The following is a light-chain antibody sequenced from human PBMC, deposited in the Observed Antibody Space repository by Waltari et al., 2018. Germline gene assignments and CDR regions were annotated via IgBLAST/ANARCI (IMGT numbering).Light chain of an antibody. J-gene: IGLJ3*02. V-gene: IGLV4-69*02. CDR3: QTWGPDNNWV. Sequence: QLVLTQPPSASASPGASVKLTCTLSSGHSDYGIAWHQQQPEKGPRFLMKVNGDGSHTKGDGIPHRFSGSSSGAWRYLTISSLQSEDEADYYCQTWGPDNNWVFGGGTKLTVL. CDR1: SGHSDYG. CDR2: VNGDGSH.